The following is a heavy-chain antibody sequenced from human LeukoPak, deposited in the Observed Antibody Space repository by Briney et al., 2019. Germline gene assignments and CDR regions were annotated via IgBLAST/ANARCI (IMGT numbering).Heavy chain of an antibody. J-gene: IGHJ6*02. V-gene: IGHV1-2*02. CDR2: INANSGGT. Sequence: GASVKVSCKASGYTFTGYYMHWVRQAPGQGLEWMGWINANSGGTNNAERFQVRVAMTRDTSISTAYMELSSLTSDDSAVFFCARVKVATKNYYYYYGMDVWGQGTTVTVSS. D-gene: IGHD2-15*01. CDR3: ARVKVATKNYYYYYGMDV. CDR1: GYTFTGYY.